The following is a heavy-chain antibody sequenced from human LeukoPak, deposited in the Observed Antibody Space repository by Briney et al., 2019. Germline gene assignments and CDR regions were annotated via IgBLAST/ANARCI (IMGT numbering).Heavy chain of an antibody. CDR1: GFTFSNAW. CDR2: ISGSGGST. J-gene: IGHJ5*02. Sequence: GGSLRLSCAASGFTFSNAWMSWVRQAPGKGLEWVSIISGSGGSTYYAESVKGRFTISRDNAKNSLYLQMNSLRAEDTAVYYCARALGAVAGTDWFDPWGQGTLVTVSS. D-gene: IGHD6-19*01. CDR3: ARALGAVAGTDWFDP. V-gene: IGHV3-11*04.